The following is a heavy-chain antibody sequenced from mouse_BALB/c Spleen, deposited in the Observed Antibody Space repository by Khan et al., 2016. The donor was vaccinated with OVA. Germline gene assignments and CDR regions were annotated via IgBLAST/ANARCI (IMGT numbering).Heavy chain of an antibody. CDR1: GFTFTDYG. CDR2: ISSFAYTT. D-gene: IGHD4-1*01. J-gene: IGHJ4*01. CDR3: ARSWVMDY. Sequence: EVQLVESGAGLVQPGGSRKLSCTASGFTFTDYGLPWVRQAPGKGLEWVAFISSFAYTTYYADTVTGRFTITRENAKNTMSLEMGGVRSEDRAMYYCARSWVMDYWGQGTSVTVSS. V-gene: IGHV5-15*02.